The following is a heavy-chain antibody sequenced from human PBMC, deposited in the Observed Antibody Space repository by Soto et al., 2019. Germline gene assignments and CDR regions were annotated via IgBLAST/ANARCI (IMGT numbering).Heavy chain of an antibody. V-gene: IGHV1-24*01. J-gene: IGHJ5*02. Sequence: QVQLVQSGAEVKKPGASVKVSCQVSGYTLNEVAIHWVRHAPGKALEWLGGLDPDEAETIYAQHFQGRDTMTEDTATDTVYMELSSLRSEDTALYFFTTYHGDYNFEHWGQGTLVTVSS. CDR1: GYTLNEVA. CDR2: LDPDEAET. CDR3: TTYHGDYNFEH. D-gene: IGHD4-17*01.